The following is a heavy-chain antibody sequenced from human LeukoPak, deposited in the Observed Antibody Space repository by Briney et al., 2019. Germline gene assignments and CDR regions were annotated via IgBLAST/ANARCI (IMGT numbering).Heavy chain of an antibody. CDR3: ARDPSSGWPSYYFDF. D-gene: IGHD6-19*01. CDR1: GFTFSSYA. Sequence: PGRSLRLSCAASGFTFSSYAMHWVRQAPGKGLEWVAVISYDGSNKYYADSVKGRFTISRDNSKNTLYLQLNSLRSEDTAVFYCARDPSSGWPSYYFDFWGQGTLVTVSS. CDR2: ISYDGSNK. J-gene: IGHJ4*02. V-gene: IGHV3-30*04.